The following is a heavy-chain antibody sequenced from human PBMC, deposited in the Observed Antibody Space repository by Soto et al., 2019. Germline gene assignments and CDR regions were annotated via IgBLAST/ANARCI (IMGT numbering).Heavy chain of an antibody. CDR3: AGQRGGLGYCSSTSCSGRDY. Sequence: LSLTCAFYGGSFSGYYWSWIRQPPGKGLEWIGEINHSGSTNYNPSLKSRVTISVDTSKNQFSLKLSSVTAADTAVYYCAGQRGGLGYCSSTSCSGRDYWGQGTLVTVSS. CDR1: GGSFSGYY. V-gene: IGHV4-34*01. D-gene: IGHD2-2*01. CDR2: INHSGST. J-gene: IGHJ4*02.